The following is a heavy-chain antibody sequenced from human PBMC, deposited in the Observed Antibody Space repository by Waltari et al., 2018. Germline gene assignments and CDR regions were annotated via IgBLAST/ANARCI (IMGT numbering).Heavy chain of an antibody. CDR2: INAGNGNT. CDR1: GYTFTSYA. CDR3: APDILTGYAGDY. J-gene: IGHJ4*02. D-gene: IGHD3-9*01. V-gene: IGHV1-3*01. Sequence: QVQLVQSGAEVKKPGASVKVSCKASGYTFTSYAMHWVRQAPGQRLEWMGWINAGNGNTKYSQKFQGRVTITRDTSASTAYMELSSLRSEDTAVYYCAPDILTGYAGDYWGQGTLVTVSS.